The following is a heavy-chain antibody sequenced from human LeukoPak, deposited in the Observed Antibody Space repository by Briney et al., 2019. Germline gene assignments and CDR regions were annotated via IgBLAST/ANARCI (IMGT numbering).Heavy chain of an antibody. CDR3: AKGPQVGSGYHPDY. D-gene: IGHD3-22*01. J-gene: IGHJ4*02. V-gene: IGHV3-23*01. CDR1: GFTLSSYA. Sequence: GGSLRLSCAASGFTLSSYAMSWVRQAPRKGLEWVSVISGSGGSTYYADSVKGRFTISRDNSKNTLYVQMNSLRAEDTAVYYCAKGPQVGSGYHPDYWGQGTLVTVSS. CDR2: ISGSGGST.